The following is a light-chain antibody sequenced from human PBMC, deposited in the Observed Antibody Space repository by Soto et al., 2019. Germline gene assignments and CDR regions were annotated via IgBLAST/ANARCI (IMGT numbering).Light chain of an antibody. J-gene: IGKJ4*01. CDR3: QQRSDWPLT. CDR1: QSVSSS. Sequence: EIVLTRSPATLSLSPGERATLSCRASQSVSSSLAWYQKKPGQAPRLLIYDAYDRATGIPARFSGSGSGTDFTLTISSLEPEDFAVYYCQQRSDWPLTFGGGTTVDIK. V-gene: IGKV3-11*01. CDR2: DAY.